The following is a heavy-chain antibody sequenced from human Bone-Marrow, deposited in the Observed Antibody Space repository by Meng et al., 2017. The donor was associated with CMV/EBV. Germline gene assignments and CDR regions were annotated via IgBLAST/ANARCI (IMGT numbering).Heavy chain of an antibody. CDR2: IYYSGST. Sequence: SETLSLSCAVYGGSFSGYYWSWIRQPPGKGLEWIGSIYYSGSTYYNPSLKSRVTISVDTSKNQFSLKLSSVTAADTAVYYCASGGWNAQDYWGQRTLVTVSS. CDR3: ASGGWNAQDY. J-gene: IGHJ4*02. CDR1: GGSFSGYY. V-gene: IGHV4-34*01. D-gene: IGHD1-1*01.